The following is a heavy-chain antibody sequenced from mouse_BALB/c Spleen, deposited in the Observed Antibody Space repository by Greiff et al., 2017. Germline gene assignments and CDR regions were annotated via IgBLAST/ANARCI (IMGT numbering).Heavy chain of an antibody. V-gene: IGHV14-3*02. CDR1: GFNIKDTY. CDR2: IDPANGNT. J-gene: IGHJ4*01. CDR3: ARWRTSVYAMDY. Sequence: EVQLQQSGAELVKPGASVKLSCTASGFNIKDTYMHWVKQRPEQGLEWIGRIDPANGNTKYDPKFQGKATITADTSSNTAYLQLSSLTSEDTAVYYCARWRTSVYAMDYWGQGTSVTVSS.